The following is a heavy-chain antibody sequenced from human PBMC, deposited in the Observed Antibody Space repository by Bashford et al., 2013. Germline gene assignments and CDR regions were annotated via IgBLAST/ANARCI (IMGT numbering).Heavy chain of an antibody. Sequence: VASVKVSCKASQYTFSGNFLHWVRQAPGQGLEWMGWINPNSGDTHYAQNFQGRVTMTRDTSITTVYVELSRLRSDDTAVYYCARAARITMIVEVGGVAFDIWGQGTMVTVSS. D-gene: IGHD3-22*01. CDR3: ARAARITMIVEVGGVAFDI. CDR2: INPNSGDT. CDR1: QYTFSGNF. V-gene: IGHV1-2*02. J-gene: IGHJ3*02.